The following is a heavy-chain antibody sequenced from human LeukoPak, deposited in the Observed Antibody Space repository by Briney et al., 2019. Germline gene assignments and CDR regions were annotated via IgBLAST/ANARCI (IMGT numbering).Heavy chain of an antibody. CDR1: GFTFSSYW. CDR2: IKQDGSEK. CDR3: AKVVGIWIGEMFDAFDV. Sequence: GGSLRLSCAASGFTFSSYWMSWVRQAPGKGLEWVANIKQDGSEKYYVDSVKGRFTISRDNAKNSLYLQMNSLRAEDTALYYCAKVVGIWIGEMFDAFDVWGHGTMVAVSS. J-gene: IGHJ3*01. V-gene: IGHV3-7*03. D-gene: IGHD3-10*01.